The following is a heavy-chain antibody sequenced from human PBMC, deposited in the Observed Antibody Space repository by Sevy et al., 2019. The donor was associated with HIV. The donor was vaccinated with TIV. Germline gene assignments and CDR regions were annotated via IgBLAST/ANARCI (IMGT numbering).Heavy chain of an antibody. CDR1: GDSISNSRYY. CDR2: GYYSGST. Sequence: SETLSLTCTVSGDSISNSRYYWGWIRQPPGKGLEWIGSGYYSGSTYYNPPLKSPVTLSIDTSKNQFLLKVNSVTATDTAVYYCANQPLTLISPPDSWGQGTLVTVSS. J-gene: IGHJ4*02. D-gene: IGHD2-2*01. V-gene: IGHV4-39*01. CDR3: ANQPLTLISPPDS.